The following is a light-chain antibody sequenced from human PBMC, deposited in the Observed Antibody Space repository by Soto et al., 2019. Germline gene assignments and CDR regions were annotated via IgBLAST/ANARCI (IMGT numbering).Light chain of an antibody. CDR1: QSVGIH. Sequence: EVVLTQSPATLSLSPGERATLSCRASQSVGIHLAWYQQKPGQAPRLLIYEASNRATGIPARFSGSGSGTDFILTISSLEPEDFAVYYCQQRYAWPPLTFGGGTKVEIK. CDR3: QQRYAWPPLT. J-gene: IGKJ4*01. CDR2: EAS. V-gene: IGKV3-11*01.